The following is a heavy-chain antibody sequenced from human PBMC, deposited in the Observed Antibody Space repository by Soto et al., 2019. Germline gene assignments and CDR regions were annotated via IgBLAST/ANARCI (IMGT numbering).Heavy chain of an antibody. CDR1: GFIFSSYY. CDR3: AQDIRSGSYGNYFDP. V-gene: IGHV3-23*01. Sequence: PGGSLRLSCAASGFIFSSYYMSWVRQAPGKGLEWVSAISGGGDRTYYAESVKGRFTISRDNSKNTLYLQMNSLRAEDTALYYCAQDIRSGSYGNYFDPWGQGTLVTVSS. D-gene: IGHD2-15*01. CDR2: ISGGGDRT. J-gene: IGHJ5*02.